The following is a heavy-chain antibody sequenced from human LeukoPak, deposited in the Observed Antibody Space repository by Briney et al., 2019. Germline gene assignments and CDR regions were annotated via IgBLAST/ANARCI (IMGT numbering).Heavy chain of an antibody. D-gene: IGHD5-18*01. CDR3: ARDQGYRYGYGDFDY. V-gene: IGHV1-69*13. CDR2: IIPIFGTA. J-gene: IGHJ4*02. Sequence: SVTVSFTASGGTFRSYAISWVRQAPGQGLEWMGGIIPIFGTANYAQKFQGRVTITADESTSTAYMELSSLRSEDTAVYYCARDQGYRYGYGDFDYWGQGTLVTVSS. CDR1: GGTFRSYA.